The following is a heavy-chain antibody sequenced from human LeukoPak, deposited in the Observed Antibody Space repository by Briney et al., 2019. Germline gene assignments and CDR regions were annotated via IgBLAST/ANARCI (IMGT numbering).Heavy chain of an antibody. CDR1: GYSFTSYW. V-gene: IGHV5-51*01. D-gene: IGHD4/OR15-4a*01. J-gene: IGHJ5*02. Sequence: GESLKISCKGSGYSFTSYWIGWVRQMPGKGPEWMGIIYPGDSNTRYSPSFQGQVTISVDKSISIAYLQWSSLKASDTAMYYCALTSANWFDPWGQGTLVTVSS. CDR2: IYPGDSNT. CDR3: ALTSANWFDP.